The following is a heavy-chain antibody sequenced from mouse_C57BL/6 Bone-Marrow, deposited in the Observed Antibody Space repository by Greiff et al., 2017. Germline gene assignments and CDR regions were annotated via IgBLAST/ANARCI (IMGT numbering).Heavy chain of an antibody. CDR2: ISYDGSN. J-gene: IGHJ4*01. Sequence: VQLKESGPGLVKPSQSLSLTCSVTGYSITSGYYWNWIRQFPGNKLEWMGYISYDGSNNYNPSLKNRISITRDTSKNQFFLKLNSVTTEDTATYYCARGIYSNPYYYAMDYWGQGTSVTVSS. CDR1: GYSITSGYY. D-gene: IGHD2-5*01. V-gene: IGHV3-6*01. CDR3: ARGIYSNPYYYAMDY.